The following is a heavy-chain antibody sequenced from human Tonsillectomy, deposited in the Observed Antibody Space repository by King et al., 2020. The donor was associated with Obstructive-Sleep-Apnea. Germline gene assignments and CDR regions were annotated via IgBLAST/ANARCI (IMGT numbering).Heavy chain of an antibody. Sequence: VQLVESGGGVVQPGGSLRLSCAASGFTFSNYGMHWVRQAPGKGLEWVAFIRYDGTDKNYADSMKGRFPISRDNSKNTLYLQVIGLRAEDTGVYYCARDRTERYTSSWYDFDYWGQGTLVTVSS. CDR3: ARDRTERYTSSWYDFDY. CDR2: IRYDGTDK. CDR1: GFTFSNYG. D-gene: IGHD6-13*01. J-gene: IGHJ4*02. V-gene: IGHV3-30*02.